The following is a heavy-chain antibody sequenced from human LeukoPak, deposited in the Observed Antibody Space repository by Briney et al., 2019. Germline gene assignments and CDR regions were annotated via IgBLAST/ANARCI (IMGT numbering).Heavy chain of an antibody. CDR1: GFSLRKHP. Sequence: GGSLRLSCAASGFSLRKHPMHWVRQAPGKGLEFVSAISGDGGTTFYASSVKGRFTISRDNSKNMVVLQMGSLRTDDMGVYFCARDCSSGNCRGALDYWGQGALVTVSS. V-gene: IGHV3-64*01. CDR3: ARDCSSGNCRGALDY. CDR2: ISGDGGTT. D-gene: IGHD3-22*01. J-gene: IGHJ4*02.